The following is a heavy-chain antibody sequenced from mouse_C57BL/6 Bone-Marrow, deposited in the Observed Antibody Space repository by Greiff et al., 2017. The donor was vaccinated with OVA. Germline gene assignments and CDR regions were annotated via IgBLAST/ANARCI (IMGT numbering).Heavy chain of an antibody. Sequence: QVQLQQPGAELVRPGSSVKLSCKASGYTFTSYWMDWVKQRPGQGLAWIGNIYPSDSETHYNQKFKDKATLTVDKSSSTAYMQLSSLTSEDSAVYYCARFWATNWDLDYWGQGTTLTVSS. J-gene: IGHJ2*01. CDR3: ARFWATNWDLDY. V-gene: IGHV1-61*01. CDR1: GYTFTSYW. CDR2: IYPSDSET. D-gene: IGHD4-1*01.